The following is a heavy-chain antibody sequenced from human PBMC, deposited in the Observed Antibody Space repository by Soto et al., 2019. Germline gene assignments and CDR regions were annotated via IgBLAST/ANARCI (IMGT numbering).Heavy chain of an antibody. V-gene: IGHV4-59*01. D-gene: IGHD6-13*01. CDR3: ARSSSSWTHFDY. Sequence: SETLSLTCTVSGGSISSYYWSWIRQSPEKGLEWIAYIYYSGSTNYNPSLKSRATISLDTSKNQFSLKLSSVTAADTAIYYCARSSSSWTHFDYWGQGTLVTVSS. CDR1: GGSISSYY. CDR2: IYYSGST. J-gene: IGHJ4*02.